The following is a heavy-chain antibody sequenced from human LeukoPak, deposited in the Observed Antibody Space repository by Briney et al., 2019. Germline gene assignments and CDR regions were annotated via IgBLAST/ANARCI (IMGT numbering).Heavy chain of an antibody. V-gene: IGHV3-23*01. J-gene: IGHJ4*02. D-gene: IGHD4-17*01. CDR3: AKFRGYGDYRVYFDY. CDR1: GFTFSSYA. Sequence: GGSLRLSCAASGFTFSSYAMSWVRQAPGKGLEWVSAISGSGGSTYYADSVKGRFTISRGNSKNTLYLQMNSLRAEDTAVYYCAKFRGYGDYRVYFDYWGQGTLVTVSS. CDR2: ISGSGGST.